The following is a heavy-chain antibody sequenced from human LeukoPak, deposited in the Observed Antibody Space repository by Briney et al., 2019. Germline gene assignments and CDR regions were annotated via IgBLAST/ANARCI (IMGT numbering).Heavy chain of an antibody. CDR3: ANGRYIVGATTLEH. D-gene: IGHD1-26*01. J-gene: IGHJ4*02. V-gene: IGHV3-23*01. Sequence: GGSLRLSCAASGFTFSSYAMSWVRQAPGKGLEWVSAISGSGGSTYYADSVKGRFTISRDNSKNTLYLQMNSLRAEDTAVYYCANGRYIVGATTLEHWGQGTLVTVSS. CDR2: ISGSGGST. CDR1: GFTFSSYA.